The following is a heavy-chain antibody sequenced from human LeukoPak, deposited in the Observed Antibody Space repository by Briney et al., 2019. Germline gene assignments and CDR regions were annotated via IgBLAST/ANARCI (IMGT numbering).Heavy chain of an antibody. J-gene: IGHJ4*02. Sequence: PSETLSLTCTVSGGSMTSSSYYWGWIRQPPGKGLEWIGSIYYSGSTYYNPSLKSRVTISLDTSKNQFSLKLNSVTAADTAVYYCARYGPGYYYFDSWGQGTLVTVSS. V-gene: IGHV4-39*07. D-gene: IGHD5-18*01. CDR2: IYYSGST. CDR3: ARYGPGYYYFDS. CDR1: GGSMTSSSYY.